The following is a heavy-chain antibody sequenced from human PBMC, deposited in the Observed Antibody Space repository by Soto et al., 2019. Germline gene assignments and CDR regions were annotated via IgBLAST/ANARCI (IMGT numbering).Heavy chain of an antibody. CDR1: GYTFTNYW. CDR3: ARRLYCGGDCYSGFDY. D-gene: IGHD2-21*02. J-gene: IGHJ4*02. Sequence: PGESLKISCEGSGYTFTNYWIGWVRQMPGKGLEWMGIIYPGDSDTRYSPSFQGQVTFSADKSISTAYLQWSSLKASDTAMYYCARRLYCGGDCYSGFDYWGQGTLVTVSS. CDR2: IYPGDSDT. V-gene: IGHV5-51*01.